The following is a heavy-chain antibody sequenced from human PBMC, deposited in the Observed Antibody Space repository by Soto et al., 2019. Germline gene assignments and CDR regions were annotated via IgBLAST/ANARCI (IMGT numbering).Heavy chain of an antibody. CDR3: ARWRDSGYDYYNWFDP. D-gene: IGHD5-12*01. CDR1: GYTFTSYG. Sequence: QVQLVQSGAEVKKPGASVKVSCKASGYTFTSYGISWVRQAPGQGLEWMGWISAYNGNTNYAQKRQGRVTMTTDTPTSTAYMELRSLRSDDTAVYYCARWRDSGYDYYNWFDPWGQGTLVTVSS. CDR2: ISAYNGNT. J-gene: IGHJ5*02. V-gene: IGHV1-18*01.